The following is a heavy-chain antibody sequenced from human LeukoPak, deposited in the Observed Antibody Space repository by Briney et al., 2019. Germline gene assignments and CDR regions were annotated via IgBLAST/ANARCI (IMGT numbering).Heavy chain of an antibody. V-gene: IGHV4-61*08. CDR3: VKFGVDYDMGV. Sequence: PSETLSLTCTVSGGSISSGDYYWSWIRQPPGQGLEWIGQIHYSGRADYNPSLKRRITISVDTSKNQMSLTLTSVTAADTAIYYCVKFGVDYDMGVWGQGTTVTVSS. D-gene: IGHD3-16*01. CDR1: GGSISSGDYY. CDR2: IHYSGRA. J-gene: IGHJ6*02.